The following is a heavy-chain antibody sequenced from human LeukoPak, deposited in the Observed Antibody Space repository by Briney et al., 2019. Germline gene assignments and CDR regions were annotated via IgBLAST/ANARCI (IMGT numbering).Heavy chain of an antibody. Sequence: PGEALEISCKGSGYSFTSYWIGWVRPIPGKGLEWMGIIYPGDSDTRYSPCFQGQVTISADKSISTAYPQLSSPETSVNDISYCARLLGGSYVDYWGQGTLVTVSS. CDR1: GYSFTSYW. J-gene: IGHJ4*02. V-gene: IGHV5-51*01. D-gene: IGHD3-16*01. CDR3: ARLLGGSYVDY. CDR2: IYPGDSDT.